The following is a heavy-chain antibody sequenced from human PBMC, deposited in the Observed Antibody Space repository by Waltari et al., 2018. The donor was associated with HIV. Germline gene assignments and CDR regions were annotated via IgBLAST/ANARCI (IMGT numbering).Heavy chain of an antibody. J-gene: IGHJ2*01. CDR1: GFPSADYA. CDR2: ISWNSGTI. V-gene: IGHV3-9*02. Sequence: EVQLVESGGGLVQPGRSLRLSCAASGFPSADYAMHWVRQAPGKGLEWVSGISWNSGTIGYADSVKGRFTISRDNAKNSLYLQMNSLRAEDTALYYCAKDKRSGYGGNSVWYFDLWGRGTLVTVSS. D-gene: IGHD4-17*01. CDR3: AKDKRSGYGGNSVWYFDL.